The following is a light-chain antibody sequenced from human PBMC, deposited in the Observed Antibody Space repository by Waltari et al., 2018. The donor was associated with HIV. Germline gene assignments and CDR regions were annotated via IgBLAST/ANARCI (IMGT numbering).Light chain of an antibody. V-gene: IGLV2-23*02. CDR3: CSYAGSSTWV. CDR1: SSDVGSYNL. J-gene: IGLJ3*02. Sequence: QSALTQPASVSGSPGQSITISCTGTSSDVGSYNLVSWYQQHPGKAPKLRIYEVSKRPSGVSNRVSGSKSGNTASLTISGLQAEDEAEYYCCSYAGSSTWVFGGGTKLTVL. CDR2: EVS.